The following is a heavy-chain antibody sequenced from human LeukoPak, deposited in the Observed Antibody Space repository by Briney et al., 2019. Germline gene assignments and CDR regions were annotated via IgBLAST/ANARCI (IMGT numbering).Heavy chain of an antibody. J-gene: IGHJ4*02. CDR2: ISYDGSNK. CDR1: GFTFSSYA. V-gene: IGHV3-30-3*01. D-gene: IGHD3-10*01. CDR3: AISITLLRGGFDY. Sequence: PGGSLRLSCAASGFTFSSYAMHWVRQAPGKGLEWVAVISYDGSNKYYADSVKGRFTISRDNSKNTLYLQMNSLRAEDTAVYYCAISITLLRGGFDYWGQGTLVTVSS.